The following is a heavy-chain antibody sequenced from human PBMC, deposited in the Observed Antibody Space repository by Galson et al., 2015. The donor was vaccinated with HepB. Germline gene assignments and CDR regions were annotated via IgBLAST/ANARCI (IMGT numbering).Heavy chain of an antibody. V-gene: IGHV1-69*10. CDR2: IIPILGLS. CDR1: GGTFSSYA. CDR3: ARLLPRGDILTGYPDY. D-gene: IGHD3-9*01. Sequence: SVKVSCKASGGTFSSYAISWVRQAPGQGLEWMGGIIPILGLSNFAQIFQDRVTITADKSTSTVYMELTSLRSEDTAVYYCARLLPRGDILTGYPDYWGQGTLVTVSS. J-gene: IGHJ4*02.